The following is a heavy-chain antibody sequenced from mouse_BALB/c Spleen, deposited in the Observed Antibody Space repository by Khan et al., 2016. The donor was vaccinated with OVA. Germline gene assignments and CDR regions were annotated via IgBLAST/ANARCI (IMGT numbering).Heavy chain of an antibody. Sequence: EVQLQESGPELVKPGASVKMSCKASGYTFTNYVMHWVKQKPGQGLEWIGYINPYNVGTIHNEKFRGKATLTSDTSSSTAYMELSSLTSEDSAVYYCARYASSPYYALDYWGQGTSVTVSS. CDR1: GYTFTNYV. J-gene: IGHJ4*01. V-gene: IGHV1S136*01. CDR3: ARYASSPYYALDY. CDR2: INPYNVGT. D-gene: IGHD1-1*01.